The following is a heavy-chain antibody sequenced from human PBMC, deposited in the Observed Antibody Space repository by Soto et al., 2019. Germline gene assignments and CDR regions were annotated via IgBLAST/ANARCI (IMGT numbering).Heavy chain of an antibody. CDR3: ATNYGSGYRSFDY. CDR2: INPILSVS. V-gene: IGHV1-69*02. J-gene: IGHJ4*02. CDR1: GDTFSFYS. Sequence: QVQLVQSGAEVQKPGSSVKVSCKASGDTFSFYSINWVRQAPGLGLEWMGRINPILSVSNYAKKFQGRVTITANKSTSTAYMELSSLRSEDTAMYYCATNYGSGYRSFDYWGQGALVTVSS. D-gene: IGHD3-10*01.